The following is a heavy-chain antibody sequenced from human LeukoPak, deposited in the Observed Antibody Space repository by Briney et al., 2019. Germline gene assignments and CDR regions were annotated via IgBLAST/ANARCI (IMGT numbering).Heavy chain of an antibody. CDR1: GGSFSGYY. D-gene: IGHD3-10*01. V-gene: IGHV4-34*01. J-gene: IGHJ5*02. Sequence: SETLSLTCAVYGGSFSGYYWSWIRQPPGKGLEWIGSIYSRGSTYYNPSLKSQVIVSSDMSKNQFSLMLNSVTAADTAVYYCARDKGQYGSGTRGFTWFDPWGQGTLVTVSS. CDR2: IYSRGST. CDR3: ARDKGQYGSGTRGFTWFDP.